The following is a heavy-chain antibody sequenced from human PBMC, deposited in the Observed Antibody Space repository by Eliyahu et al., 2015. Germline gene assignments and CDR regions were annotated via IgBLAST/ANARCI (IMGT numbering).Heavy chain of an antibody. J-gene: IGHJ5*02. Sequence: QAPGKGLEWVAFISGSSTTLDYADSVKGRFTISRDNARNSIYLQMTSLKVEDTAIYYCAREDSGEHPLSPNWFDPWGQGTLVTVSS. CDR3: AREDSGEHPLSPNWFDP. CDR2: ISGSSTTL. D-gene: IGHD7-27*01. V-gene: IGHV3-11*01.